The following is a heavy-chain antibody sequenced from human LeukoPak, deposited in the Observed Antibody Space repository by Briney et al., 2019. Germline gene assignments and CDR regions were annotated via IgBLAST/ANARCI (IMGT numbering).Heavy chain of an antibody. CDR1: GFTFSSYG. Sequence: GGSLRLSCAASGFTFSSYGMHWVRQAPGKGLEWVAVICYDGSNKYYADSVKGRFTISRDNSKNTLYLQMNSLRAEDTAVYYCAKRGSSSPPYYYYYMDVWGKGTTVTVSS. CDR3: AKRGSSSPPYYYYYMDV. J-gene: IGHJ6*03. V-gene: IGHV3-33*06. D-gene: IGHD6-6*01. CDR2: ICYDGSNK.